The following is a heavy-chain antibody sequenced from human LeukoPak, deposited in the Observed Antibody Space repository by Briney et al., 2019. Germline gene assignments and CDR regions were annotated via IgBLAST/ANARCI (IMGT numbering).Heavy chain of an antibody. J-gene: IGHJ4*02. CDR1: GFTFSSYW. CDR3: ARDPRGWEIDY. Sequence: GGSLRLSCAASGFTFSSYWMHWVRQAPGKGLVWVSRINSDGSSTSYADSVRGRFTISRDNAENTLYLQMNSLRAEDTAVYYCARDPRGWEIDYWGQGTLVTVSS. CDR2: INSDGSST. D-gene: IGHD6-19*01. V-gene: IGHV3-74*01.